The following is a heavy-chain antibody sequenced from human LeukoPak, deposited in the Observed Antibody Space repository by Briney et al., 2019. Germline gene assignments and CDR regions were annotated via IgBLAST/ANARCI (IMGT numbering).Heavy chain of an antibody. D-gene: IGHD3-10*01. J-gene: IGHJ6*02. CDR2: ISGSGGST. CDR1: GFTFSDFT. CDR3: AKDLNYYGSAVDV. Sequence: PGGSLRLSCAASGFTFSDFTMSWVRQAPGKGLEWVSAISGSGGSTYYADSVKGRFTISRDNSKNTLYLQMNSLRAEDTAVYYCAKDLNYYGSAVDVWGQGTTVTVSS. V-gene: IGHV3-23*01.